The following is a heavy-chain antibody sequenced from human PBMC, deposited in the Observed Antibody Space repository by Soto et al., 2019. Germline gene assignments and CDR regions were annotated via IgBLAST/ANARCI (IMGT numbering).Heavy chain of an antibody. CDR1: GYTFTSYY. CDR2: INPSGGST. D-gene: IGHD6-6*01. J-gene: IGHJ4*02. CDR3: DRPRGYRSSSGYFDY. Sequence: QVQLVQSGAEVKKPGASVKVSCKASGYTFTSYYMHWVRQAPGQGLEWMGLINPSGGSTSYAQKFQGRVTMTRDKYTSTVYMELSSLRSEDTAVYYCDRPRGYRSSSGYFDYWGQGTLVTVSS. V-gene: IGHV1-46*03.